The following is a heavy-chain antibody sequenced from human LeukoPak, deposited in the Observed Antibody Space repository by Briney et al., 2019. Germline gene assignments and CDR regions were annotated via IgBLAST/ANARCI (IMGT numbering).Heavy chain of an antibody. CDR1: GGSISSYY. CDR2: IYYSGST. Sequence: SETLSLTCTVSGGSISSYYWSWIRQPPGKGLEWIGYIYYSGSTNYNPSLKSRVTISVDTSKNQFSLKLSSVTAADTAVYYCARAPYCSGGSCQPTFDYWGQGTLVTVSS. CDR3: ARAPYCSGGSCQPTFDY. J-gene: IGHJ4*02. D-gene: IGHD2-15*01. V-gene: IGHV4-59*01.